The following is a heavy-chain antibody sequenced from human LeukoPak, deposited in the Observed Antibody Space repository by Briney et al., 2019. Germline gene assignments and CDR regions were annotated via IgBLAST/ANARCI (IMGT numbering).Heavy chain of an antibody. CDR1: GYTFTSYD. CDR3: ARDRARGYSGYDLGY. Sequence: GASVKVSCKASGYTFTSYDFNWVRQATGQRPEWMGWMSPNSGDTGYAQKFQDRVTMTRSTSISTVYMELSSLRSEDTALYYCARDRARGYSGYDLGYWGQGTLVTVSS. J-gene: IGHJ4*02. CDR2: MSPNSGDT. V-gene: IGHV1-8*01. D-gene: IGHD5-12*01.